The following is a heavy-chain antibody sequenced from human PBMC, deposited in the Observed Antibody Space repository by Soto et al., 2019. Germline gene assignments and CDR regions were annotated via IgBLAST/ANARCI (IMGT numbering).Heavy chain of an antibody. CDR3: ARDPTTGYLDY. CDR1: GGSISSYY. Sequence: PSATLSLTCTVSGGSISSYYWSWIRQPPGKGLEWIGYIYYSGSTNYNPSLKSRVTISVDTSKNQFSLKLSSVTAADTAVYYCARDPTTGYLDYWGQGTLVTVSS. J-gene: IGHJ4*02. CDR2: IYYSGST. D-gene: IGHD4-17*01. V-gene: IGHV4-59*01.